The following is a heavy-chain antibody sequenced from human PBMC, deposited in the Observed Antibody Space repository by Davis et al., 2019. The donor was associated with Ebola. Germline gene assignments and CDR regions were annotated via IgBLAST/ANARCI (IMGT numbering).Heavy chain of an antibody. V-gene: IGHV3-30*18. J-gene: IGHJ6*03. CDR3: AKDYDYGYYYYMDV. CDR1: GFTFTRFG. CDR2: ISYDGSYA. Sequence: GESLKISCAASGFTFTRFGVHWVRQAPGKGLERVAVISYDGSYAENADSVKGRFTISRDNSKDTLYLQMNSLRGEDTAVYFCAKDYDYGYYYYMDVWGNGTTVTVSS. D-gene: IGHD3-3*01.